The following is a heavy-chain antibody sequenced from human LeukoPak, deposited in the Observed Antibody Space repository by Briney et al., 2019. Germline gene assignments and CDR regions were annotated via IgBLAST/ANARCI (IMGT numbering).Heavy chain of an antibody. D-gene: IGHD5-18*01. J-gene: IGHJ3*02. CDR1: GGSISSYY. CDR3: AREVDTAMVDAFDI. V-gene: IGHV4-59*01. Sequence: PETLSLTCTVSGGSISSYYWSWIRQPPGKGLEWIGYIYYSGSTNYNPSLKSRVTISVDTSKNQFSLKLSSVTAADTAVYYCAREVDTAMVDAFDIWGQGTMVTVSS. CDR2: IYYSGST.